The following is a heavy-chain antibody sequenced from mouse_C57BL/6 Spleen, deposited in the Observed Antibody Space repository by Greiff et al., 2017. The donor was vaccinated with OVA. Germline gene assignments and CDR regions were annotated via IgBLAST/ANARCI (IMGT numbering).Heavy chain of an antibody. Sequence: EVKVEESGGGLVQPGGSLKLSCAASGFTFSDYYMYWVRQTPEKRLEWVAYISNGGGSTYYPDTVKGRFTISRDNAKNTLYLQMSRLKSEDTAMYYCASAYYGSSYGAMDYWGQGTSVTVSS. J-gene: IGHJ4*01. CDR3: ASAYYGSSYGAMDY. D-gene: IGHD1-1*01. CDR1: GFTFSDYY. CDR2: ISNGGGST. V-gene: IGHV5-12*01.